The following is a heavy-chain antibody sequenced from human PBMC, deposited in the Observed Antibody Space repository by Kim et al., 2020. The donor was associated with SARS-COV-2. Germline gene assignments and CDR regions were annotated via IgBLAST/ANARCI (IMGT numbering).Heavy chain of an antibody. D-gene: IGHD3-10*01. CDR2: IYYSGST. V-gene: IGHV4-39*01. CDR1: GGSISSSSYY. CDR3: ARLSGGPVDY. J-gene: IGHJ4*02. Sequence: SETLSLTCTVSGGSISSSSYYWGWIRQPPGKGLEWIGSIYYSGSTYYNPSLKSRVTISVDTSKNQFSLKLSSVTAADTAVYYCARLSGGPVDYWGQGTLVTVSS.